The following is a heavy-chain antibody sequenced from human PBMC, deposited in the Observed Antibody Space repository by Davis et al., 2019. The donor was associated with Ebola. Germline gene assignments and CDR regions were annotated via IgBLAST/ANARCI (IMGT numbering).Heavy chain of an antibody. CDR1: GYTFITYY. J-gene: IGHJ6*04. V-gene: IGHV1-46*01. D-gene: IGHD7-27*01. CDR2: INPSGGST. CDR3: ARETGDGGGMDV. Sequence: AASVKVSCKASGYTFITYYIHWVRQAPGQGLEWMGIINPSGGSTTYAQKFPGRVTMTRDTSTSTVYMELSSLRSEDTAVYYCARETGDGGGMDVWGKGTTVTVSS.